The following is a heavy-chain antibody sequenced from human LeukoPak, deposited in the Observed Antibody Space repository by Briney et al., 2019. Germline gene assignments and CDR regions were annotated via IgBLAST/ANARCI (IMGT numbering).Heavy chain of an antibody. CDR2: INHSGST. D-gene: IGHD6-19*01. CDR3: AREGIAVARRGFDY. V-gene: IGHV4-34*01. Sequence: SETLSLTCAVYGGSFSGYYWSWIRQPPGKGLEWIGEINHSGSTNYNPSLKSRVTISVDTPKNQFSLKLSSVTAADTAVYYCAREGIAVARRGFDYWGQGTLVTVSS. J-gene: IGHJ4*02. CDR1: GGSFSGYY.